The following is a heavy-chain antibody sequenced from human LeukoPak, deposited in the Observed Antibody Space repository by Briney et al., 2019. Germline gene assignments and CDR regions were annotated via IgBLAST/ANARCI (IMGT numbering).Heavy chain of an antibody. V-gene: IGHV4-34*09. CDR2: INHSGST. CDR3: ARTYMASARFDP. J-gene: IGHJ5*02. CDR1: GGSFSGYY. D-gene: IGHD5-24*01. Sequence: SETLSLTCAVYGGSFSGYYCSWIRQPPGKGLEWIGEINHSGSTYYNPSLKSRVTISVDTSKNQFSLKLRYVTAADTAVYYCARTYMASARFDPWGQGTLVTVSS.